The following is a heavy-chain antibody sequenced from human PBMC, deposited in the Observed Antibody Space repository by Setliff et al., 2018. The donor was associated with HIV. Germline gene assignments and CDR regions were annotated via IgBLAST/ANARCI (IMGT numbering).Heavy chain of an antibody. CDR2: IYYGRSS. V-gene: IGHV4-59*08. J-gene: IGHJ4*02. CDR3: ARLQYSSSWRPPDRFDY. Sequence: PSETLSLTCAVSDASISNYHWSWIRQPPGKGLEWIGYIYYGRSSKYNTSLESRVTISGDTSKNQFSLKLSSVTAADTAVYYCARLQYSSSWRPPDRFDYWGQGTQVTVSS. CDR1: DASISNYH. D-gene: IGHD6-13*01.